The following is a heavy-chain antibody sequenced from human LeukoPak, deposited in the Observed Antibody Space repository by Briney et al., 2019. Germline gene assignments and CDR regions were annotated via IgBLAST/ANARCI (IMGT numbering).Heavy chain of an antibody. J-gene: IGHJ4*02. CDR3: AKDIRPYSSGSTFDY. Sequence: GGSLRLSCAASGFTFDDYAMHWVRHAPGKGLEWVSLISWDGGSTYYADSVKGRFTISRDNSKNSLYLQMNSLRAEDTALYYCAKDIRPYSSGSTFDYWGQGTLVTVSS. CDR2: ISWDGGST. V-gene: IGHV3-43D*03. CDR1: GFTFDDYA. D-gene: IGHD6-19*01.